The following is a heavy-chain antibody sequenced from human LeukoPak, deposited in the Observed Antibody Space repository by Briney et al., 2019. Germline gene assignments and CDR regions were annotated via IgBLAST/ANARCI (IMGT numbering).Heavy chain of an antibody. J-gene: IGHJ4*02. CDR3: ATSYYYDSSGPTGFDY. V-gene: IGHV1-69*04. D-gene: IGHD3-22*01. Sequence: ASVKVSCKASGGTFSSYAISWVRQAPGQGLEWMGRIIPILGIANYAQKFQGRVTITADKSTSTAYMELSSLRSEDTAVYYCATSYYYDSSGPTGFDYWGQGTLVIVSS. CDR2: IIPILGIA. CDR1: GGTFSSYA.